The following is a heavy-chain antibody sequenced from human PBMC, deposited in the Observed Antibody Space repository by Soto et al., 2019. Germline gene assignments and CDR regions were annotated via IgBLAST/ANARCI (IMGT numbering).Heavy chain of an antibody. J-gene: IGHJ6*02. V-gene: IGHV1-69*01. CDR3: ARDLYSSSWYGSYYYYGMDV. D-gene: IGHD6-13*01. CDR2: IIPIFGTA. Sequence: QVQLVQSGAEVKKPGSSMKVSCKASGGTFSSYAISWVRQAPGQGLEWMGGIIPIFGTANYAQKFQGRVTITADESTSTAYMELSSLRSEDTAVYYCARDLYSSSWYGSYYYYGMDVWGQGTTVTVSS. CDR1: GGTFSSYA.